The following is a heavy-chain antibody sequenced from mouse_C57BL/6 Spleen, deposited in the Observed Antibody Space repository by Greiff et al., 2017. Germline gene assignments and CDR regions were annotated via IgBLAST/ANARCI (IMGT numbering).Heavy chain of an antibody. Sequence: VQLQQSGAELVRPGASVTLSCKASGYTFTDYEMHWVKQTPVHGLEWIGAIDPETGGTAYNQKFKGKARLTADKSSSTAYLELRSLTSEDSAVYYCTRGTGYGSTLYARDYWGQGTSVTVSS. V-gene: IGHV1-15*01. J-gene: IGHJ4*01. CDR3: TRGTGYGSTLYARDY. CDR2: IDPETGGT. D-gene: IGHD1-1*01. CDR1: GYTFTDYE.